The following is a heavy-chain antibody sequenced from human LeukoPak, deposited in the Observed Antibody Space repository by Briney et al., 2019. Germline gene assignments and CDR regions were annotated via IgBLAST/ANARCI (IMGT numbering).Heavy chain of an antibody. J-gene: IGHJ4*02. V-gene: IGHV4-31*03. CDR1: GGSISSGGYY. D-gene: IGHD3-9*01. CDR3: ARGKRVYDILTGYVFDY. CDR2: IYYSGST. Sequence: SETLSLTCTVSGGSISSGGYYWSWIRQHPGKGLEWIGYIYYSGSTYYNPSLKSRVTISVDTSKNQFSLKLSSVTAADTAVYYRARGKRVYDILTGYVFDYWGQGTLVTVSS.